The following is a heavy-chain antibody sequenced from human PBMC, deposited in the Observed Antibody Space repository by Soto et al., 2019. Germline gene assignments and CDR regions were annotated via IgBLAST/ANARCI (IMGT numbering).Heavy chain of an antibody. CDR2: IIPVFATA. D-gene: IGHD2-2*01. J-gene: IGHJ4*02. CDR3: ARREYQGPPSDY. CDR1: GATFSNYA. V-gene: IGHV1-69*01. Sequence: QVQLVQSGAEVKKPGSSVKVSCKASGATFSNYAVTWVRQAPGQGLEWVGGIIPVFATATYAQTFQGRVTITADESTNTAYMELSSLRSEDTAVYYCARREYQGPPSDYWCQGTLVTVSS.